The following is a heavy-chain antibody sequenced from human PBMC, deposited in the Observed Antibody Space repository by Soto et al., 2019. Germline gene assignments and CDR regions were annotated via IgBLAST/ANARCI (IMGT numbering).Heavy chain of an antibody. Sequence: SETLSLTCTVSGGSISSGGYYWSWIRQHPGKGLEWIGYIYYSGSTYYNPSLKSRVTISVDTSKNQFSLKLSSVTAADTAVYYCARDQTDGNWFDPWGQGTLVTVSS. CDR2: IYYSGST. J-gene: IGHJ5*02. CDR1: GGSISSGGYY. V-gene: IGHV4-31*03. CDR3: ARDQTDGNWFDP.